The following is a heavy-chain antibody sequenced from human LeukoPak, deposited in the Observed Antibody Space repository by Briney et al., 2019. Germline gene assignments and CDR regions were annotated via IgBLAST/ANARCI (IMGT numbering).Heavy chain of an antibody. CDR2: DSFNGRVQ. Sequence: GGSLRLSCAASGFAFNTYGMQWVRQAPGMGLEWVAVDSFNGRVQYYADSVRGRFTVSRDNAKNSLYLQMNRLSAEDTAIYYCARAPGGPRPGNWFDPWGQGSLVTVSS. CDR3: ARAPGGPRPGNWFDP. D-gene: IGHD1-1*01. CDR1: GFAFNTYG. V-gene: IGHV3-30*12. J-gene: IGHJ5*02.